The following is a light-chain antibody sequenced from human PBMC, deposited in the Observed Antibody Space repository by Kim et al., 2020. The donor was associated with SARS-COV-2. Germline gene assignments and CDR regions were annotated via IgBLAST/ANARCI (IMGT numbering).Light chain of an antibody. CDR3: QDRTNWPPS. V-gene: IGKV3-11*01. CDR2: DAS. Sequence: WCQGESATLCCRESQSISGDLAWCQQRPGQGPRLLIYDASSRANSISSRCSGGGSGTNFTIKSSSLEPEDSAVYYCQDRTNWPPSFGQGTQLEIK. CDR1: QSISGD. J-gene: IGKJ5*01.